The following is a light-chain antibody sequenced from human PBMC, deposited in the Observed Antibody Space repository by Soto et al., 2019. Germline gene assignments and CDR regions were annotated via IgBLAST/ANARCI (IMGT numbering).Light chain of an antibody. CDR1: QSISSN. CDR2: GAS. CDR3: QQYNNWPRT. Sequence: EIVMTQSPGTLSVSPGERATLSCRASQSISSNLAWYQQQPGQAPRLLIYGASTRATGIPARFSGSGSGTEFILTISSLQSEDFAVYYCQQYNNWPRTFGQGTKVDIK. V-gene: IGKV3-15*01. J-gene: IGKJ1*01.